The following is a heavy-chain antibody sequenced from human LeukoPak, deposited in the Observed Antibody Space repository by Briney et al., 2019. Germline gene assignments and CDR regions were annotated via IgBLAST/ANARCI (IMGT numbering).Heavy chain of an antibody. CDR3: ARPTSNSSGWYKKPLFDAFDI. D-gene: IGHD6-19*01. J-gene: IGHJ3*02. Sequence: GESLKISSKGSGYSFTSYWIGWVRQMPGKGLEWMGIIYPGDSDTRYSPSFQGQVTISADKSISTAYLQWSSLKASDTAMYYCARPTSNSSGWYKKPLFDAFDIWGQGTMVTVSS. V-gene: IGHV5-51*01. CDR2: IYPGDSDT. CDR1: GYSFTSYW.